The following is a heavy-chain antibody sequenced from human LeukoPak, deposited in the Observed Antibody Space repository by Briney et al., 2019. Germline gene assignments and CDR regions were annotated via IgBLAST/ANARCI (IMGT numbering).Heavy chain of an antibody. CDR1: GFTFASYG. CDR2: ISYDGSKK. D-gene: IGHD3-10*01. V-gene: IGHV3-30*18. J-gene: IGHJ3*02. CDR3: AKDLSLWGSGSYYSCEGFDI. Sequence: PGGSLRLSCAASGFTFASYGMHWVRQAPGKGLDWVAVISYDGSKKYYADSVEGRFTISRDNSGNTLHLEMNSLRVEDTAVYYCAKDLSLWGSGSYYSCEGFDIWGQGTTVTVSS.